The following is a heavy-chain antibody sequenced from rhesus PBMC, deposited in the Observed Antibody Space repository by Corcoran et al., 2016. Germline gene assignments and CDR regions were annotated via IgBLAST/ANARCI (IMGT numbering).Heavy chain of an antibody. CDR1: GGSISGHY. D-gene: IGHD2-39*02. Sequence: QVQLQESGPGLVKHSETLSLTCHVTGGSISGHYWNWHRQPPGKGLGWVGNIYGDVSSSSYNPSLQSRVTLSIDTSKNQVSLKLKSLTAADTAVYFCARRRGGGDFFGLDSWGQAVVVTVSP. CDR3: ARRRGGGDFFGLDS. CDR2: IYGDVSSS. V-gene: IGHV4S11*01. J-gene: IGHJ6*01.